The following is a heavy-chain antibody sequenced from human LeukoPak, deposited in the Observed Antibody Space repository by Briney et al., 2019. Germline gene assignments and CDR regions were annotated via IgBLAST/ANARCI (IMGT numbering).Heavy chain of an antibody. CDR2: INHSGST. D-gene: IGHD1-26*01. CDR3: ASPHKSGSYYGFSAFDI. J-gene: IGHJ3*02. CDR1: GGSISSYY. Sequence: PSETLSLTCTVSGGSISSYYWTWIRQPPGKGLEWIGEINHSGSTNYNPSLKSRVTISVDTSKNQFSLKLSSVTAADMAVYYCASPHKSGSYYGFSAFDIWGQGTMVTVSS. V-gene: IGHV4-34*01.